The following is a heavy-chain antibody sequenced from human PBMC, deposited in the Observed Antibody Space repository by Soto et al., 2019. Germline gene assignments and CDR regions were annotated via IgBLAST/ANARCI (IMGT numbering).Heavy chain of an antibody. Sequence: GSLRLSCAVAGYTFGNHWMHWVRQAPGKGLEWVSRMNSDGSIINYADSVKGRFTVSRDNAKNTLYLQMNSLRVEDTAVYYCATAEVDYWGPGTLVTVSS. CDR1: GYTFGNHW. V-gene: IGHV3-74*01. CDR2: MNSDGSII. J-gene: IGHJ4*02. CDR3: ATAEVDY.